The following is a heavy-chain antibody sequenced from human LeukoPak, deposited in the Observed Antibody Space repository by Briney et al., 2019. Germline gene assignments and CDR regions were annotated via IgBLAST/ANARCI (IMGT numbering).Heavy chain of an antibody. CDR1: GFTFSRYG. CDR3: AKSWGVEYSSGFFIGVDY. D-gene: IGHD3-22*01. Sequence: PGGSLRLSCAASGFTFSRYGMHWVRQAPGKGPQWVAIISYDGSDKNYADSVKGRFTISRDNAKNTLYLQMNSLRPEDTAVYYCAKSWGVEYSSGFFIGVDYWGQGTQVTVSS. CDR2: ISYDGSDK. J-gene: IGHJ4*02. V-gene: IGHV3-30*18.